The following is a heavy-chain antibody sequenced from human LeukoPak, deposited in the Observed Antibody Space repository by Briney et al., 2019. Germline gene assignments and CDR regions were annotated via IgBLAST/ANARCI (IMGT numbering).Heavy chain of an antibody. V-gene: IGHV4-34*01. CDR1: GGSFSGYY. CDR2: INHSGST. J-gene: IGHJ5*02. D-gene: IGHD3-10*01. Sequence: PSETLSLTCAVYGGSFSGYYWSWIRQPPGKGLEWIGEINHSGSTNCNPSLKSRVTISVDTSKNQFSLKLSSVTAADTAVYYCARHGSPVMEPYGSGSYYEYNWFDPWGQGTLVTVSS. CDR3: ARHGSPVMEPYGSGSYYEYNWFDP.